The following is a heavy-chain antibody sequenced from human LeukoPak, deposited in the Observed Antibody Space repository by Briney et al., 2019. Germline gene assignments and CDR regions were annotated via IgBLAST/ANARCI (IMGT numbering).Heavy chain of an antibody. Sequence: PGGSLRLSCAASGFTFSSYWMSWVRQAPGKGLEWVANIKQGGSEKYYVYSVKGRFTISRDNAKNSLYLQMNSLRAEDTAVYYCARAGYGSGSYSHPIDYWGQGTLVTVSS. CDR1: GFTFSSYW. CDR3: ARAGYGSGSYSHPIDY. D-gene: IGHD3-10*01. CDR2: IKQGGSEK. V-gene: IGHV3-7*03. J-gene: IGHJ4*02.